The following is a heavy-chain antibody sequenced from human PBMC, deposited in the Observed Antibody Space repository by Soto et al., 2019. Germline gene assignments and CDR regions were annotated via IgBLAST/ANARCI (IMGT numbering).Heavy chain of an antibody. V-gene: IGHV1-18*01. CDR1: GYTFTSYG. D-gene: IGHD3-22*01. J-gene: IGHJ5*02. CDR2: ISAYNGNT. CDR3: ARDYYYDSSGYYYYYWFDP. Sequence: VKVSCKASGYTFTSYGISWVRQAPGQGLEWMGWISAYNGNTNYAQKLQGRVTMTTDTSTSTAYMELRSLRSDDTAVYYCARDYYYDSSGYYYYYWFDPWGQGTLVTVSS.